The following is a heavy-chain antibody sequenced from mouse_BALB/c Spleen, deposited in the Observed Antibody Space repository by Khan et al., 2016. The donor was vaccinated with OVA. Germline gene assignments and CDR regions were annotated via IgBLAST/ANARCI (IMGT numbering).Heavy chain of an antibody. V-gene: IGHV1-7*01. Sequence: QVQLKQSGAELANPGASVKMSCKSSGYTFSVYWIYWLKQRPGQGLEWIGYINPGSGYSDYNQRFKDKATLTADKSSTTAYMQLSSLTSEDSGVYFCARRSFYGDLWYFDVWGAGTTVTVS. CDR3: ARRSFYGDLWYFDV. D-gene: IGHD2-13*01. CDR1: GYTFSVYW. CDR2: INPGSGYS. J-gene: IGHJ1*01.